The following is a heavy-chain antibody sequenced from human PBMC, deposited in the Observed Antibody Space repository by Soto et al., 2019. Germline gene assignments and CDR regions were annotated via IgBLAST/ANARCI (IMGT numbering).Heavy chain of an antibody. CDR1: GYSFTSYW. CDR2: IYPGDSDT. Sequence: PGESLKISCKGSGYSFTSYWIGWVRQMPGKGLEWMGIIYPGDSDTRYSPSFQGQVTISADKSISTAYLQWSSLKASDTAMYYCARRVETTEEHPTPQAPDAFDIWGQGIMVTVSS. J-gene: IGHJ3*02. V-gene: IGHV5-51*01. D-gene: IGHD4-4*01. CDR3: ARRVETTEEHPTPQAPDAFDI.